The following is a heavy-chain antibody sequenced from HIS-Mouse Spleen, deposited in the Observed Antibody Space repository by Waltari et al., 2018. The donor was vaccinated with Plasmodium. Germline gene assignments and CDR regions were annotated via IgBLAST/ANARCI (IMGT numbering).Heavy chain of an antibody. CDR3: AKDRRAAGNY. Sequence: QVQLVESGGGVVQPGRSLRLSCAASGFTFSSYGMHWVRQAPGKGLEVVAVISYDGSNKYYADSVKGRFTISRDNSKNTLYLQMNSLRAEDTAVYYCAKDRRAAGNYWGQGTLVTVSS. J-gene: IGHJ4*02. CDR1: GFTFSSYG. V-gene: IGHV3-30*18. CDR2: ISYDGSNK. D-gene: IGHD6-13*01.